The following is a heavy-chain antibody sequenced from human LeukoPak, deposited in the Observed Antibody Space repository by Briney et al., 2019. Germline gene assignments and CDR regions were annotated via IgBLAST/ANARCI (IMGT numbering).Heavy chain of an antibody. Sequence: GGSLTLSCAASGFTFRDYSMNWVRQAPGKGPECVSYISPTSSNIFYVDSVKGRFTISRDNAKNSLYLQMNSLRAEDTAVYYCAKDQGYGSGTEDAFDIWGQGTMVTVSS. CDR1: GFTFRDYS. D-gene: IGHD3-10*01. CDR3: AKDQGYGSGTEDAFDI. V-gene: IGHV3-48*04. J-gene: IGHJ3*02. CDR2: ISPTSSNI.